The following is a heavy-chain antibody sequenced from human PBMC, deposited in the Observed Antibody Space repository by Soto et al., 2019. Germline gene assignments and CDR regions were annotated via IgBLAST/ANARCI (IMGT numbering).Heavy chain of an antibody. D-gene: IGHD4-17*01. V-gene: IGHV1-18*01. J-gene: IGHJ4*02. CDR1: GYTFTSYG. CDR3: ARDHGYYSDFDY. Sequence: QVQLVQSGAEVKKPGASVKVSCKAPGYTFTSYGISWVRQSPGQGLDWMGCISTYNGNTNYVQNLQGRVTMTTDTSTSTAYMDLRSLRSDDTAVYYCARDHGYYSDFDYWGQGTLVTVSS. CDR2: ISTYNGNT.